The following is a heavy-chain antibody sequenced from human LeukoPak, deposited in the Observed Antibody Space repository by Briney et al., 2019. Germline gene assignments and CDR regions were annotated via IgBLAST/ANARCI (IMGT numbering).Heavy chain of an antibody. CDR2: IYYSGST. CDR3: ARGRDGYNFGTFDY. J-gene: IGHJ4*02. CDR1: GGSISSYY. Sequence: PSETLSLTCTVSGGSISSYYWSWIRQPPGKGLEWIGYIYYSGSTNYNPSLKSRVTISVDTSKNQFSLKLSSVTAADTAVCYCARGRDGYNFGTFDYWGQGTLVTVSS. V-gene: IGHV4-59*01. D-gene: IGHD5-24*01.